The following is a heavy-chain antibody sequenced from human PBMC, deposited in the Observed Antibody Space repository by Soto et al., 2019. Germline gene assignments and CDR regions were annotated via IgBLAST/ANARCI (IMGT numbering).Heavy chain of an antibody. V-gene: IGHV1-18*04. CDR3: AREMIHYYYYYGMDV. J-gene: IGHJ6*02. CDR2: ISAYNGNT. Sequence: VASVKVSCKASGYTFTSYGISWVRQAPGQGLEWMGWISAYNGNTNYAQKLQGRVTMTTDTSTSTAYMELRSLRSDDTAVYYCAREMIHYYYYYGMDVWGQGTTVTVSS. CDR1: GYTFTSYG. D-gene: IGHD3-16*01.